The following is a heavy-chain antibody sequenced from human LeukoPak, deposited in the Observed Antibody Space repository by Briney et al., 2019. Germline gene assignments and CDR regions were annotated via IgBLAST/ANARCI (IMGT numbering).Heavy chain of an antibody. Sequence: GGSLRLSCAASGFTFSSYAMHWVRQAPGKGLEWVAVISYDGSSKYYADSVKGRFTIPRDNSKNTLYLQMNSLRAEDTAVYYCARALLWFGELLGTDYWGQGTLVTVSS. V-gene: IGHV3-30*04. CDR2: ISYDGSSK. J-gene: IGHJ4*02. CDR3: ARALLWFGELLGTDY. CDR1: GFTFSSYA. D-gene: IGHD3-10*01.